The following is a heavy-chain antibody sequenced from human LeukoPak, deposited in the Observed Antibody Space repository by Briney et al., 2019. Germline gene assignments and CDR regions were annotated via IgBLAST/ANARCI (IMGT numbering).Heavy chain of an antibody. CDR2: INHSGST. J-gene: IGHJ4*02. Sequence: SETLSLTCAVYGGSFSGYYWSWIRQPPGKGLEWIGEINHSGSTNYNPSLKSRVTISVDTSKNQFSLKPSSVTAADTAVYYCARLPLIEDMRPFTVITVYDRYYFDYWGQGTLVTVSS. CDR1: GGSFSGYY. V-gene: IGHV4-34*01. D-gene: IGHD4-17*01. CDR3: ARLPLIEDMRPFTVITVYDRYYFDY.